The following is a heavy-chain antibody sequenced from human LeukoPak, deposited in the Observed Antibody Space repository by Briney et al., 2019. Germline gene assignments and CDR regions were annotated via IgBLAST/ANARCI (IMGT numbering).Heavy chain of an antibody. V-gene: IGHV3-21*04. CDR3: AKASGSGNWFDP. J-gene: IGHJ5*02. CDR2: ISSSSSYI. Sequence: PGGSLRLSCAASGFTFSSYSMNWVRQAPGKGLEWVSSISSSSSYIYYADSVKGRFTISRDNAKNPLYLQMNSLRAEDTALYYCAKASGSGNWFDPWGQGTLVTVSS. D-gene: IGHD3-10*01. CDR1: GFTFSSYS.